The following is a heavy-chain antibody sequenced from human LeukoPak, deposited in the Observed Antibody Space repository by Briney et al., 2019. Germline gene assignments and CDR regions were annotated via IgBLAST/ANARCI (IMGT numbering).Heavy chain of an antibody. CDR2: ISSSGSTI. V-gene: IGHV3-48*03. Sequence: GGSLRLSCAASGFTFSSYEMNWVRQAPGKGLEWVSYISSSGSTIYYADSVKGRFTISRDNAKNSLYLQMNSLRAEDTAVYYCARGDYYYMDVWGKGTTATVSS. CDR3: ARGDYYYMDV. J-gene: IGHJ6*03. CDR1: GFTFSSYE.